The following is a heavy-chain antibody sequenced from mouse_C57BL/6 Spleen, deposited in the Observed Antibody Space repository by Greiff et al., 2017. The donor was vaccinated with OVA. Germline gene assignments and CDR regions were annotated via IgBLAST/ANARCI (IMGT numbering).Heavy chain of an antibody. CDR2: ISSGSSTI. CDR1: GFTFSDYG. V-gene: IGHV5-17*01. Sequence: EVMLVESGGGLVKPGGSLKLSCAASGFTFSDYGMHWVRQAPEKGLEWVAYISSGSSTIYYADTVKGRFTISRDNAKNTLFLQMTSLRSEDTAMYYCAGEDGNYENYFDDWGQGTTLTVSS. CDR3: AGEDGNYENYFDD. J-gene: IGHJ2*01. D-gene: IGHD2-1*01.